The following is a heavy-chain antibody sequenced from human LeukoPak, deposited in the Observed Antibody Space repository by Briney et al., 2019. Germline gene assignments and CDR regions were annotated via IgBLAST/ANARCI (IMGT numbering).Heavy chain of an antibody. D-gene: IGHD4-17*01. Sequence: PGRSLRLSCAASGFTFSHYAIHWVRQAPGKGLEWVAVIWYDGSKKYYADSVKGRLAISRDNSKNTLYLQMDSLRAEDTPVYYCARDHGTVTTIRGFDIWGQGTMVTVSS. CDR3: ARDHGTVTTIRGFDI. V-gene: IGHV3-33*01. CDR1: GFTFSHYA. J-gene: IGHJ3*02. CDR2: IWYDGSKK.